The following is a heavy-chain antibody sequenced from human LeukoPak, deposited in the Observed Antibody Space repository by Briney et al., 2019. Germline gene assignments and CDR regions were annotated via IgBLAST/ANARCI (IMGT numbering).Heavy chain of an antibody. Sequence: ASVKVSCKVSGYTLTELSMHWVRQAPGKGFEWMGRFDPEKGETIYAQKFQGRVTMTEDTSTDTAHMELSSLRSEDTAVYYCATEGYYDGSGYYTDYWGQGTLVTVSS. V-gene: IGHV1-24*01. CDR2: FDPEKGET. J-gene: IGHJ4*02. CDR3: ATEGYYDGSGYYTDY. CDR1: GYTLTELS. D-gene: IGHD3-22*01.